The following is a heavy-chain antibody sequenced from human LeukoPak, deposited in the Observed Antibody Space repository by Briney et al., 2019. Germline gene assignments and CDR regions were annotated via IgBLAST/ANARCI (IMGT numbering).Heavy chain of an antibody. V-gene: IGHV3-23*01. D-gene: IGHD4-23*01. CDR3: AKYTVDYYFDY. CDR1: GFTFSSYA. Sequence: GGSLRLSCAASGFTFSSYAMSWVRQAPGKGLEWVSTIRGSETTFYADSVKGRFTISRDSSENTLYLQMNGLRAEDTAIYYCAKYTVDYYFDYWGQGTLVTVSS. J-gene: IGHJ4*02. CDR2: IRGSETT.